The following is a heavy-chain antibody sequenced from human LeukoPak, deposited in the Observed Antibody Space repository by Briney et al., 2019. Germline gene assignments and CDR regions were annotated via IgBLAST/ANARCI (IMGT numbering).Heavy chain of an antibody. CDR1: GGSISSYY. CDR2: IYTSGST. D-gene: IGHD6-19*01. J-gene: IGHJ3*02. CDR3: ARDTPSSGWYPDAFDI. V-gene: IGHV4-4*07. Sequence: PSETLSLTCTVSGGSISSYYWSWFRQPAGKGLEWIGRIYTSGSTNYNPSLKSRVTMSVDTSKNQFSLKLSSVTAADTAVYYCARDTPSSGWYPDAFDIWGQGTMVTVSS.